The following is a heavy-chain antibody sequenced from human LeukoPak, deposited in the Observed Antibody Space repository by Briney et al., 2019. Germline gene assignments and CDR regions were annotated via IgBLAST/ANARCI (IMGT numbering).Heavy chain of an antibody. Sequence: PGGSLRLSCAASGFTFSGSAMHWVRQAPGKGLEWVSPISSSSSYIYYADSVKGRFTISRDNAKNSLYLQMNSLRAEDTAVYYCARAPQLGPYHDAFDIWGQGTMVTVSS. CDR2: ISSSSSYI. D-gene: IGHD6-13*01. V-gene: IGHV3-21*01. CDR3: ARAPQLGPYHDAFDI. J-gene: IGHJ3*02. CDR1: GFTFSGSA.